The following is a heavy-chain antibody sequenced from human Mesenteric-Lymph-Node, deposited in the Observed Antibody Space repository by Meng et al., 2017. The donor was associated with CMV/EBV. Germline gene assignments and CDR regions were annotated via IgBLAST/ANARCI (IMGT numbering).Heavy chain of an antibody. Sequence: GGSLRLSCAASGFTFTSYVMRWVRQAPGKGLQWVSTIYSDGINTHYADSVKGRFTITRDNSLNTLHLQMDSLGAEDTALYYCAKDRADNFDFWTGLPQDYYAMDVWGQGTTVTVSS. J-gene: IGHJ6*02. CDR3: AKDRADNFDFWTGLPQDYYAMDV. V-gene: IGHV3-23*03. D-gene: IGHD3/OR15-3a*01. CDR2: IYSDGINT. CDR1: GFTFTSYV.